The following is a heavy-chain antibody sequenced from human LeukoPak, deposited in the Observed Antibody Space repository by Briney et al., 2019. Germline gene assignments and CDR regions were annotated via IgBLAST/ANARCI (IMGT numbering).Heavy chain of an antibody. V-gene: IGHV3-30*02. J-gene: IGHJ4*02. CDR2: IRYDGSNK. CDR1: GFTFSSYG. D-gene: IGHD4-17*01. CDR3: ARVGYGDYGAIDY. Sequence: GGSLRLSCAASGFTFSSYGMHWVRQAPGKGLEWVAFIRYDGSNKYYADSVKGRFTISRDNSRNTLYLQMNSLRAEDTAVYYCARVGYGDYGAIDYWGQGTLVTVSS.